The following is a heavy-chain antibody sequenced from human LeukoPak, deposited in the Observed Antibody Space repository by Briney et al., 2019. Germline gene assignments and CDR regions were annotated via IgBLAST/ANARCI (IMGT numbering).Heavy chain of an antibody. D-gene: IGHD3-10*01. V-gene: IGHV4-4*02. CDR1: GGSISSSNW. Sequence: SETLSLTCAVSGGSISSSNWWSWVRQPPGKGLEWIGEIYHSGSTNYNPSLKSRVTISVDKSKNQFSLKLSSVTAADTAVYYCARGRVYYGSGSPYYFDYWGQGTLVTVSS. CDR2: IYHSGST. CDR3: ARGRVYYGSGSPYYFDY. J-gene: IGHJ4*02.